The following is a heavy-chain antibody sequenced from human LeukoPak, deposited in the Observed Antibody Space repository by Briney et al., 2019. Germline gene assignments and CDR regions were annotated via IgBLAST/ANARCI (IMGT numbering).Heavy chain of an antibody. V-gene: IGHV3-21*01. CDR2: ISSSSSYI. Sequence: PGGSLRLSCAASGFTFSSYSMNWVRQAPGKGLEWVSSISSSSSYIYYADSVKGRFTISRDNAKNSLYLQMNSLRAEDTAVYYCARESSKITIFGVVPSGMDVWGQGTTVTVSS. CDR3: ARESSKITIFGVVPSGMDV. J-gene: IGHJ6*02. CDR1: GFTFSSYS. D-gene: IGHD3-3*01.